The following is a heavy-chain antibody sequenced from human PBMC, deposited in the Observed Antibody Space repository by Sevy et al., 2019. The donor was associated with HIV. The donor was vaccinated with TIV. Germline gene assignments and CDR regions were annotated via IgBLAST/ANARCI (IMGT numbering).Heavy chain of an antibody. CDR3: AREWGITMTNAFDI. CDR2: INPNSGGT. V-gene: IGHV1-2*06. J-gene: IGHJ3*02. D-gene: IGHD3-22*01. Sequence: ASVKVSCKASGYTFTGYYMVWVRQAPGQGLEWMGRINPNSGGTNYAQKFQGRVTMTRATSISTAYMELSSLRSDDTAVYYCAREWGITMTNAFDIWGQGTMVTVSS. CDR1: GYTFTGYY.